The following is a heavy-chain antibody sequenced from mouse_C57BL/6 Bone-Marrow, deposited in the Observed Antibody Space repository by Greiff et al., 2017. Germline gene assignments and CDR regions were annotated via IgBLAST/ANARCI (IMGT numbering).Heavy chain of an antibody. J-gene: IGHJ3*01. CDR3: ATDREGYFSPSAH. CDR2: IDPSDSYT. Sequence: VQLQQPWAEIVKPGASVKLWCKASGYTCTIYGMRWVTQRPGQGLEWIGEIDPSDSYTNYNQKFKGKATLTVDTSSSTAYMQLSSLTSEDSAVYYCATDREGYFSPSAHSAEGTPVFVSA. D-gene: IGHD2-12*01. V-gene: IGHV1-50*01. CDR1: GYTCTIYG.